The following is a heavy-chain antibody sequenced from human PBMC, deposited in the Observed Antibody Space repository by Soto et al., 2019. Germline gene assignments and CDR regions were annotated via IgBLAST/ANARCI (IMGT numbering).Heavy chain of an antibody. CDR3: AKGTSFGY. V-gene: IGHV3-23*01. CDR2: ISDSGVST. CDR1: GFTVNNYA. D-gene: IGHD2-2*01. J-gene: IGHJ4*02. Sequence: LRLSCGAPGFTVNNYAMSWVRQAPGKGLEWVSSISDSGVSTYYADSVKGRFTISRDNSKNTLFLQMNSLRAEDTAVYYCAKGTSFGYWGQGTLDTVSS.